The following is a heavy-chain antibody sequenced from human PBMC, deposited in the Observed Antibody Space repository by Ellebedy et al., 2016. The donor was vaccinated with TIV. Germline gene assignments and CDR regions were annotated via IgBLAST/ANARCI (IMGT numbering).Heavy chain of an antibody. J-gene: IGHJ3*01. V-gene: IGHV4-39*01. CDR3: AADYDIVAGYYRGDAFDV. Sequence: SETLSLTXTVSGGSISRTTYYWGWIRQPPGKGLEWLGTIYYTGTTYYNPSLNSRVTLSIDTSKNQFSLKLNSVTAADTAVYYCAADYDIVAGYYRGDAFDVWGQGTMVTVSS. CDR1: GGSISRTTYY. D-gene: IGHD3-9*01. CDR2: IYYTGTT.